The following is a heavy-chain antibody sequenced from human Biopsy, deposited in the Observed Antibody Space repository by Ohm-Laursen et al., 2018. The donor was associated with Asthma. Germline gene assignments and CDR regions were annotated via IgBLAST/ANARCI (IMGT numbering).Heavy chain of an antibody. J-gene: IGHJ6*02. D-gene: IGHD1-26*01. V-gene: IGHV4-39*01. CDR2: IYYSGTT. CDR3: VRGSGSRHHGPFHYYYGLDV. CDR1: SGSGGYMRSGNYY. Sequence: GTLSLACSLSSGSGGYMRSGNYYWGWIRQPPGKGLEWIGSIYYSGTTYYNPSLESRVTVSADTSKNQFSLKLTSVTAADTAVYYCVRGSGSRHHGPFHYYYGLDVWGQGTTATVSS.